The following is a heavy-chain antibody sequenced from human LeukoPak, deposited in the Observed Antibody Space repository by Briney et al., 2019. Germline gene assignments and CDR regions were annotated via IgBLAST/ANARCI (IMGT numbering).Heavy chain of an antibody. CDR2: IRGNGDRT. J-gene: IGHJ4*02. V-gene: IGHV3-23*01. D-gene: IGHD1-1*01. CDR3: AKGQELDDGVFDS. Sequence: GGSLRLSCSASGFTFTTNAMTWVRQAPGKGLEWVSTIRGNGDRTHYADSVTGRFTISRDNSKNTLYLQMNSLRGEYSAIYYCAKGQELDDGVFDSWGQGTLVTVSS. CDR1: GFTFTTNA.